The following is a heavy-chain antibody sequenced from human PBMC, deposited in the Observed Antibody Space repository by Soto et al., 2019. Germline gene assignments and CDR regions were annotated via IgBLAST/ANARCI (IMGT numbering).Heavy chain of an antibody. Sequence: EVQLLESGGDLVQPGGSLRLSCAASGFTFSGYAMSWVRQAPGKGLEWVSAISSSGGSTYYADSVKGRFTISRDNSKNTLYLQMNSLRAEDTAVYYCAKCTTSRGYDDMFDYWGQGTLVTVSS. V-gene: IGHV3-23*01. CDR3: AKCTTSRGYDDMFDY. D-gene: IGHD5-12*01. CDR2: ISSSGGST. CDR1: GFTFSGYA. J-gene: IGHJ4*02.